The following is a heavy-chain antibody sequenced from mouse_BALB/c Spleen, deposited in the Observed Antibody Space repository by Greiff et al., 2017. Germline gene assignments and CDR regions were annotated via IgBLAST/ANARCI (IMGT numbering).Heavy chain of an antibody. CDR2: ISYSGST. J-gene: IGHJ4*01. Sequence: EVQLQESGPGLVKPSQSLSLTCTVTGYSITSDYAWNWIRQFPGNKLEWMGYISYSGSTSYNPSLKSRISITRDTSKNQFFLQLNSVTTEDTATYYCANKRAYRYDGDYYAMDYWGQGTSVTVSA. CDR3: ANKRAYRYDGDYYAMDY. CDR1: GYSITSDYA. V-gene: IGHV3-2*02. D-gene: IGHD2-14*01.